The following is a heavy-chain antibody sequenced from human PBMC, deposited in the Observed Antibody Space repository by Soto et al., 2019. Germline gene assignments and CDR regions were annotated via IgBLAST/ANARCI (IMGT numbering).Heavy chain of an antibody. D-gene: IGHD4-17*01. V-gene: IGHV4-30-2*01. CDR2: IYQSGST. CDR3: ARGGSGHGDDNWFDP. J-gene: IGHJ5*02. CDR1: GGSISSGAYS. Sequence: QLQLQESGSGLVKPSQTLSLTCVVSGGSISSGAYSWSWIRQPPGKGLEWIGYIYQSGSTYYNPSLKSRVTMTGDRSKNHFSLELTSVTAADTAVYYCARGGSGHGDDNWFDPWGQGTLVAVSS.